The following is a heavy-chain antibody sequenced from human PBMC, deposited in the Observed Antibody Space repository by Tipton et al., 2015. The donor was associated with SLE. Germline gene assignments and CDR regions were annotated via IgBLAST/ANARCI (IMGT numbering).Heavy chain of an antibody. V-gene: IGHV4-59*12. CDR2: IYYSGST. CDR1: GGSISSYY. J-gene: IGHJ6*02. Sequence: TLSLTCTVSGGSISSYYWSWIRQPPGKGLEWIGYIYYSGSTNYNPSLKSRVTMSVDTSKNQFSLKLSSVTAADTAVYYCARARGRGYDGDYYYYGMDVWGQGTTVTVSS. CDR3: ARARGRGYDGDYYYYGMDV. D-gene: IGHD5-12*01.